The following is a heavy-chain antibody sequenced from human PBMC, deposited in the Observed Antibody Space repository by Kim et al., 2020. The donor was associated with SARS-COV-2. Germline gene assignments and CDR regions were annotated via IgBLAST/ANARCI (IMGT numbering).Heavy chain of an antibody. V-gene: IGHV4-39*01. D-gene: IGHD1-1*01. CDR1: GASISSNLFH. J-gene: IGHJ4*02. Sequence: SETLSLTCTVSGASISSNLFHWGWIRQSPGRGLEWIGAVSYDGRAFHNPSLKTRVTITLDAPVDQFSLQLTSVTAADTAVYFCAATIQLDPGDYWGQG. CDR2: VSYDGRA. CDR3: AATIQLDPGDY.